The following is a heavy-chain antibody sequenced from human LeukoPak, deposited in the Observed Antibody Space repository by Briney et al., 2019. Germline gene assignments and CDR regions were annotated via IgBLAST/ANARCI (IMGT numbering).Heavy chain of an antibody. D-gene: IGHD6-13*01. CDR1: GVSIYNHY. J-gene: IGHJ4*02. V-gene: IGHV4-59*08. CDR2: IYYSGST. CDR3: ARGGSSWYYFDY. Sequence: PSETLSLTCTVSGVSIYNHYWSWIRQPPGKGLEWIGYIYYSGSTNYNPSLKSRVTISVDTSKNQFSLKLSSVTAADTAVYYCARGGSSWYYFDYWGQGTLVTVSS.